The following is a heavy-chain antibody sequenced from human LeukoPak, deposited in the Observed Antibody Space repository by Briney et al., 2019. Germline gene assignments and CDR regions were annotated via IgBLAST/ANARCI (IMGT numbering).Heavy chain of an antibody. J-gene: IGHJ5*02. CDR1: GYTFTSYY. CDR3: ARRDGSRNWFDP. Sequence: ASVKVSCKASGYTFTSYYMHWVRQAPGQGLEWMGIINPSGGSTSYAQKFQGRVTMTRGMSTSTVYMELSSLRSEDTAVYYCARRDGSRNWFDPWGQGTLVTVSS. D-gene: IGHD2-2*01. CDR2: INPSGGST. V-gene: IGHV1-46*01.